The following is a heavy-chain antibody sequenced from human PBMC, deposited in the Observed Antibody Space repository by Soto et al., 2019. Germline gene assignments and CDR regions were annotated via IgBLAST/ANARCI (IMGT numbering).Heavy chain of an antibody. V-gene: IGHV3-33*01. CDR1: GFTFSSYG. D-gene: IGHD6-13*01. CDR2: IWYDGSNK. Sequence: GGSLRLSCAASGFTFSSYGMHWVRQAPGKGLEWVAVIWYDGSNKYYADSVKGQFTISRDNSKNTLDLQMNSLRAEDTAVYYCARGGSSSWYSPFDPWGQGTLVTVSS. CDR3: ARGGSSSWYSPFDP. J-gene: IGHJ5*02.